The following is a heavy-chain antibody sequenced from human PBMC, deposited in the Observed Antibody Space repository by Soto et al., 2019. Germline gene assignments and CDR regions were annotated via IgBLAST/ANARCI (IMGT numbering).Heavy chain of an antibody. J-gene: IGHJ6*02. V-gene: IGHV7-4-1*01. CDR2: INTNTGNP. CDR1: GYTFTSYA. D-gene: IGHD1-26*01. CDR3: ARDLVGPKRYYYGMDV. Sequence: QVQLVQSGSELKKPGASVKVACKASGYTFTSYAMNWVRQAPGQGLEWMGWINTNTGNPTYAQGFTGRFVFSLDTXVXXAYRQICSLKAEDTAVYYCARDLVGPKRYYYGMDVWGQGTTVTVSS.